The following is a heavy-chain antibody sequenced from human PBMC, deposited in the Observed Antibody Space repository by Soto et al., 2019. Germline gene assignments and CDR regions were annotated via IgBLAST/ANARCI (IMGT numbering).Heavy chain of an antibody. CDR1: GASITSDGYY. Sequence: QVQLQESGPGLLKTSQTLALTCSVSGASITSDGYYWSWIRQFPGKGLEWIGHIYYRGNSYYNLSLGSRLLISVDTSKNQFSLKLSSVTAADTAVYYCARTVGSGSPDFDYWGQGILVTVSS. CDR2: IYYRGNS. D-gene: IGHD3-10*01. V-gene: IGHV4-31*03. CDR3: ARTVGSGSPDFDY. J-gene: IGHJ4*02.